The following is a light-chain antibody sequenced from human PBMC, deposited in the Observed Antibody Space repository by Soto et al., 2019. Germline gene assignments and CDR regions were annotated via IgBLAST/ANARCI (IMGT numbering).Light chain of an antibody. CDR3: QQSYSTPWT. CDR1: QSISSY. Sequence: DIQMTQSPSSLSASVGDRVTITCRASQSISSYLNWYQQKPGKAPKLLIYAASSLQSGVPSRFSGSGSGTDFTLTISSLQPADFATYSCQQSYSTPWTFGQGTKVEIK. CDR2: AAS. J-gene: IGKJ1*01. V-gene: IGKV1-39*01.